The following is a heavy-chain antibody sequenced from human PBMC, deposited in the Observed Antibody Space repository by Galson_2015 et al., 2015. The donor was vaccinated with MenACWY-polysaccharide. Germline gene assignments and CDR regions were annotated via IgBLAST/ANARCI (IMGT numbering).Heavy chain of an antibody. Sequence: SLRLSCAASGFTFSSYAMSWVRQAPGKGLEWVSAISDSGGSTFYADSVKGRFTISRDNSKNTLFLQVNSLRVEDTAVYYCAKADYGGACRLTDYWGQGALVTVSS. CDR3: AKADYGGACRLTDY. CDR2: ISDSGGST. CDR1: GFTFSSYA. J-gene: IGHJ4*02. D-gene: IGHD4/OR15-4a*01. V-gene: IGHV3-23*01.